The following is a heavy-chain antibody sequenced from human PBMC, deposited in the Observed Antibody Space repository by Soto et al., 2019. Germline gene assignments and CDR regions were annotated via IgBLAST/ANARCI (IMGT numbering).Heavy chain of an antibody. J-gene: IGHJ4*02. D-gene: IGHD3-9*01. V-gene: IGHV1-69*01. CDR2: ITPVFGTP. CDR3: AREPTVDTTGYFYYFDF. CDR1: GGTFGNFV. Sequence: QVVQSGAEVGRPGSSVKVSCKASGGTFGNFVINWVRQAPGQGLEWMGGITPVFGTPHYAQRFQGRVTITADESTETVYMEMRGLRVGDTAVYYCAREPTVDTTGYFYYFDFWGQGTLVSVSA.